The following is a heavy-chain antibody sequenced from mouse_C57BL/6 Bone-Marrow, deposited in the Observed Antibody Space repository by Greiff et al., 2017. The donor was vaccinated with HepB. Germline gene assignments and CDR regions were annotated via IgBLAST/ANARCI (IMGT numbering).Heavy chain of an antibody. CDR2: IDPEDGET. Sequence: EVQLQQSGAELVKPGASVKLSCTASGFNIKDYYMHWVKQRTEQGLEWIGRIDPEDGETKYAPKFQGKATLTADTSSNTADLQLSSLTSEDTAVYYCARGITTVVDPFDYWGQGTTLTVSS. CDR1: GFNIKDYY. J-gene: IGHJ2*01. CDR3: ARGITTVVDPFDY. V-gene: IGHV14-2*01. D-gene: IGHD1-1*01.